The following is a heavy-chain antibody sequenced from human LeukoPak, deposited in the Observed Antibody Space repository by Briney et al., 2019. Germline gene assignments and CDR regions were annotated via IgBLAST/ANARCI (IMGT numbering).Heavy chain of an antibody. CDR3: IGSGGWPGY. V-gene: IGHV3-74*01. D-gene: IGHD6-19*01. CDR2: IDSDGST. Sequence: GGSLRLSCAASGFTFSSYWVHWVRQAPGKGLVWVSRIDSDGSTIYADSVKGRFTISRDNAKNTLYLQMNSLRAEDTAVYYCIGSGGWPGYWGQGTLVTVSS. CDR1: GFTFSSYW. J-gene: IGHJ4*02.